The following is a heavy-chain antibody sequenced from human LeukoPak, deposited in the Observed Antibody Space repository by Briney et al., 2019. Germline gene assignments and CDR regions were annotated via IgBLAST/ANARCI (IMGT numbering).Heavy chain of an antibody. Sequence: SSQTLSLTCTVSGVSIKSGDYYWGWIRQPPGKGLEWLGNIYYSGSTNYNPSLKSRVTISVDTSKNQFSLKLSSVTAADTAVYYCARATTIIGGDPGAFDIWGQGTMVTVSS. CDR3: ARATTIIGGDPGAFDI. V-gene: IGHV4-30-4*08. CDR1: GVSIKSGDYY. D-gene: IGHD3-16*01. J-gene: IGHJ3*02. CDR2: IYYSGST.